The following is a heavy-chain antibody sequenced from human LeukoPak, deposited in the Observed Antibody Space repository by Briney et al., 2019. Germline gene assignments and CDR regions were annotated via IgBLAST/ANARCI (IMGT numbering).Heavy chain of an antibody. D-gene: IGHD3-10*01. CDR2: IIPIFGTA. J-gene: IGHJ4*02. V-gene: IGHV1-69*13. CDR3: ARFGGRFGEPRFNRDY. CDR1: GGTFSNYA. Sequence: SVKVSCKASGGTFSNYAISWVRQAPGQGLEWMGGIIPIFGTANYAQKFRGRVTITADESTSTAYMELSSLRSEDTAVYYCARFGGRFGEPRFNRDYWGQGTLVTVSS.